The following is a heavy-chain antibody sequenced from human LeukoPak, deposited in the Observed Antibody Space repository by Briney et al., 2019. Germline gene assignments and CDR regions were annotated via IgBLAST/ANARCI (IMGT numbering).Heavy chain of an antibody. D-gene: IGHD3-22*01. CDR1: GFTFSSYA. CDR2: ISGSGGST. Sequence: SGGSLRLSCAASGFTFSSYAMSWVRQAPGKGLEWVSAISGSGGSTYYADSVKGRFTISRDNSKNTLYLQMNSLRAEDTAVYYWAKGSLMWLLGTAWGQGTLVTVSS. J-gene: IGHJ4*02. V-gene: IGHV3-23*01. CDR3: AKGSLMWLLGTA.